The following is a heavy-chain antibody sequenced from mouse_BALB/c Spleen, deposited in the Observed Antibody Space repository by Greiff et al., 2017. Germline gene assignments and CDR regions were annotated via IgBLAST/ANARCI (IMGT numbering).Heavy chain of an antibody. V-gene: IGHV5-6-3*01. CDR1: GFTFSSYG. CDR2: INSNGGST. D-gene: IGHD1-1*01. CDR3: ASNLRYYYGSRYYFDY. Sequence: EVQLVESGGGLVQPGGSLKLSCAASGFTFSSYGMSWVRQTPDKRLELVATINSNGGSTYYPDSVKGRFTISRDNAKNTLYLQMSSLKSEDTAMYYCASNLRYYYGSRYYFDYWGQGTTLTVSS. J-gene: IGHJ2*01.